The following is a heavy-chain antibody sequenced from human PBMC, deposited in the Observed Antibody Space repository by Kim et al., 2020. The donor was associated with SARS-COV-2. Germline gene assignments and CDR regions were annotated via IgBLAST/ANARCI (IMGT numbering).Heavy chain of an antibody. J-gene: IGHJ6*02. D-gene: IGHD7-27*01. CDR1: GFTFSSYG. CDR3: ARALLGNPYYYYGMDV. Sequence: GGSLRLSCAASGFTFSSYGMHWVRQAPGKGLEWVAVIWYDGSNKYYADSVKGRFTISRDNSKNTLYLQMNSLRAEDTAVYYCARALLGNPYYYYGMDVWGQGTTVTVSS. V-gene: IGHV3-33*01. CDR2: IWYDGSNK.